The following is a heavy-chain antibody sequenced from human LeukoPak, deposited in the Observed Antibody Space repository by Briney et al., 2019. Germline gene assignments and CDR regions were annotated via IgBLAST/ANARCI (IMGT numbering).Heavy chain of an antibody. D-gene: IGHD3-22*01. J-gene: IGHJ4*02. V-gene: IGHV3-7*01. CDR3: AKWVYYYDSSGQIDY. Sequence: QPGGSLRLSCAPSGFTFSRHWMRWARQAPGRGLEWVASINQDGSETTYVDSVKGRFTISRDNSKNTLYLQMNSLRAEDTAVYYCAKWVYYYDSSGQIDYWGQGTLVTVSS. CDR2: INQDGSET. CDR1: GFTFSRHW.